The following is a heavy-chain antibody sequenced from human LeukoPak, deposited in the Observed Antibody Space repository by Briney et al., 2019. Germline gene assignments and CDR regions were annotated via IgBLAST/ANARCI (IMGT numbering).Heavy chain of an antibody. J-gene: IGHJ3*02. CDR1: GFTLSSYS. Sequence: GGSLRLSCAASGFTLSSYSMNWVRQAPGEGLEWVSFISSSSGDIYYADSVKGRFTISRDNAKNSLYLQMNSLRAEATAVYYCARNRYCSGGTCYSLRAFDIWGQGTLLTVSS. D-gene: IGHD2-15*01. CDR2: ISSSSGDI. V-gene: IGHV3-21*06. CDR3: ARNRYCSGGTCYSLRAFDI.